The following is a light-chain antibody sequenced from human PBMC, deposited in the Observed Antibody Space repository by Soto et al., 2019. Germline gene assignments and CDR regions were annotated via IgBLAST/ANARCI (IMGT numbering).Light chain of an antibody. Sequence: VVLTQSPGTLSLSPGERATLSCRASQSSNYLAWYQQRPGQPPRLLIYGASSRATGIPDRFSGSGSGTDFTLTISRLEPEDFAVYYCQQYRTFGQGTKVDIK. CDR1: QSSNY. CDR3: QQYRT. J-gene: IGKJ1*01. CDR2: GAS. V-gene: IGKV3-20*01.